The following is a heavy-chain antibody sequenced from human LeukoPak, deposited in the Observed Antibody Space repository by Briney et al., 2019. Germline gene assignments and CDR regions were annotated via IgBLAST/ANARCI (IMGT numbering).Heavy chain of an antibody. CDR3: VRVKKYYDSSGFYYYYYYMDV. CDR2: ISAYNGNT. J-gene: IGHJ6*03. Sequence: GASVKVSCKASGYTFTSYGISWVRQAPGQGLEWMGWISAYNGNTNYAQKLQGRVTMTTDTSTSTAYMELRSLRSEDTAVYYCVRVKKYYDSSGFYYYYYYMDVWGKGTTVTISS. V-gene: IGHV1-18*01. CDR1: GYTFTSYG. D-gene: IGHD3-22*01.